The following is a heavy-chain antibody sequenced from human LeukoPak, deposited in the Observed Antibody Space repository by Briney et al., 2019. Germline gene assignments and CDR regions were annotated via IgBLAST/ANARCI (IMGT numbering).Heavy chain of an antibody. CDR1: GGSISSYY. J-gene: IGHJ6*03. CDR3: ARTTMVRGTYYMDV. D-gene: IGHD3-10*01. CDR2: IYYSGST. Sequence: ASETLSLTCTVSGGSISSYYWSWIRQPPGKGLEWIGYIYYSGSTNYNPSLKSRVTISLDTSKNQFSLKLSSVTAADTAVYYCARTTMVRGTYYMDVWGKGTTVTVSS. V-gene: IGHV4-59*01.